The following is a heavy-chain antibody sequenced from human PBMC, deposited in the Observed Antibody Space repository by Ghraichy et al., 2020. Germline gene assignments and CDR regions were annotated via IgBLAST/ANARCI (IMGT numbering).Heavy chain of an antibody. J-gene: IGHJ5*02. D-gene: IGHD2-15*01. CDR1: GGSFSGYY. CDR2: INHSGST. CDR3: ARGLRPRYCSGGSCYRKGDWFDP. V-gene: IGHV4-34*01. Sequence: SETLSLNCAVYGGSFSGYYWSWIRQPPGKGLEWIGEINHSGSTNYNPSLKSRVTISVDTSKNQFSLKLSSVTAADTAVYYCARGLRPRYCSGGSCYRKGDWFDPWGQGTLVTVSS.